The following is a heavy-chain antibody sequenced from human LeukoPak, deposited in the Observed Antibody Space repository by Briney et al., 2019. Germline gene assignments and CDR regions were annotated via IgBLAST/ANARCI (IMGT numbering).Heavy chain of an antibody. CDR1: GFTFSSYE. D-gene: IGHD5-24*01. V-gene: IGHV3-23*01. Sequence: GGSLRLSCAASGFTFSSYEMNWARQAPGKGLEWVSAISGSGGSTYYADSVKGRFIISRDNSKNTVYLQMNSLSAEDAAVYYCVKDDGWVQYANWGQGTLVTVSS. CDR3: VKDDGWVQYAN. CDR2: ISGSGGST. J-gene: IGHJ4*02.